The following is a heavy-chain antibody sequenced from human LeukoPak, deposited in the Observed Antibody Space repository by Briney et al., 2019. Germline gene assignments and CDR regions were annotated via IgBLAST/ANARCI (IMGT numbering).Heavy chain of an antibody. J-gene: IGHJ4*02. CDR3: AKSLGSSWYRPFDY. CDR1: GFTFSSYS. V-gene: IGHV3-48*04. CDR2: VSSSSSTI. D-gene: IGHD6-13*01. Sequence: GGSLRLSCAASGFTFSSYSMNWVRQAPGKGLEWVSYVSSSSSTIYYADSVKGRFTISRDNAKNSLYLQMNSLRAEDTALYYCAKSLGSSWYRPFDYWGQGTLVTVSS.